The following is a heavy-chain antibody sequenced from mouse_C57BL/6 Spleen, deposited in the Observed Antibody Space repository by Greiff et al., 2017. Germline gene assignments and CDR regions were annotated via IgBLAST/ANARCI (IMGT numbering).Heavy chain of an antibody. CDR3: AREVDSSGYVGD. J-gene: IGHJ2*01. Sequence: QVQLQQPGAELVRPGSSVKLSCKASGYTFTSYWMDWVKQRPGQGLEWIGNIYPSDSETHYNQKFKDKATLTVDKSSSTAYMQLSSLTSEDSAVYYCAREVDSSGYVGDWGQGTTLTVSS. CDR2: IYPSDSET. V-gene: IGHV1-61*01. CDR1: GYTFTSYW. D-gene: IGHD3-2*02.